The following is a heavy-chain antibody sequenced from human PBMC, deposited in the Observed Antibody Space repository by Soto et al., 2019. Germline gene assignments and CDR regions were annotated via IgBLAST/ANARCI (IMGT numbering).Heavy chain of an antibody. J-gene: IGHJ4*02. V-gene: IGHV3-23*01. CDR3: AKGLSGSGSYRYPFDY. Sequence: EVQLLESGGGLVQPGGSLRLSCAASGFTFSSYAMSWVRQAPGKGLEWVSTISGSGGSTYYADSVKGRFTISRDNSKNTRYLQMNSLRAEDTAVYHCAKGLSGSGSYRYPFDYWGQGTLVTVSS. D-gene: IGHD3-10*01. CDR2: ISGSGGST. CDR1: GFTFSSYA.